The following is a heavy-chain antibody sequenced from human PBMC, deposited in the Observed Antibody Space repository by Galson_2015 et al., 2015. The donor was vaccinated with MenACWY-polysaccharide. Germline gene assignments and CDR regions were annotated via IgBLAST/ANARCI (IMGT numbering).Heavy chain of an antibody. CDR1: GFTFSNYA. CDR3: AKNLAATGTYSYGMDV. V-gene: IGHV3-23*01. CDR2: ISASGGNT. D-gene: IGHD6-13*01. J-gene: IGHJ6*02. Sequence: SLRLSCAASGFTFSNYAMTWVRQAPGKGLEWVSGISASGGNTYFADSVKGRFTISRDNSMNTLYLQMNSLRAGDTAVYYCAKNLAATGTYSYGMDVWGQGTTVTVSS.